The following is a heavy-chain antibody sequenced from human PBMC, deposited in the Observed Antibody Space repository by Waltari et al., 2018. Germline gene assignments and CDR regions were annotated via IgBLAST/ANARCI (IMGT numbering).Heavy chain of an antibody. V-gene: IGHV4-38-2*01. CDR2: IYHTGTT. CDR3: ARLGPGYSSGKFDH. CDR1: GYSFSSGYY. D-gene: IGHD6-19*01. J-gene: IGHJ4*02. Sequence: QVQLQESGPGLVKPSETLSLTCAVSGYSFSSGYYWAWIRQPPGKGLEWIGSIYHTGTTYYLPSLKSRVTISVDTSKNQFSLKLTSVTAADTAVYYCARLGPGYSSGKFDHWGQGTLVTVSS.